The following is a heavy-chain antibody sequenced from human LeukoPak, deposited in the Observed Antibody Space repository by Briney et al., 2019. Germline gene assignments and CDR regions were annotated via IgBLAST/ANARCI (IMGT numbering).Heavy chain of an antibody. V-gene: IGHV3-20*04. CDR2: INWNGAST. J-gene: IGHJ6*03. D-gene: IGHD5-18*01. Sequence: GGSLRLSCAASGFTFDEYGMNWVRQAPEKGLEWVSGINWNGASTNYADSVQGRFTISRDNAKNSLFLRMSSLRAEDTALYFCARGGYSYGYAGVSPHYMAIWGKGTMVTVSS. CDR3: ARGGYSYGYAGVSPHYMAI. CDR1: GFTFDEYG.